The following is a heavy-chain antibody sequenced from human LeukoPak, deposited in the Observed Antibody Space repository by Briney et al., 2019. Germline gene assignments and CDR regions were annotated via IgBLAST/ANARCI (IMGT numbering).Heavy chain of an antibody. CDR1: GGSISSYY. Sequence: SETLSLTCTVSGGSISSYYWSWIRQPPGKGLEWIGYIYYSGSTNYNPSLKSRVTISVDTSKHQFSLKLSSVTAADTAVYYCARGLLSYYDSSGYYYLDYWGQGTLVTVSS. V-gene: IGHV4-59*12. CDR2: IYYSGST. CDR3: ARGLLSYYDSSGYYYLDY. J-gene: IGHJ4*02. D-gene: IGHD3-22*01.